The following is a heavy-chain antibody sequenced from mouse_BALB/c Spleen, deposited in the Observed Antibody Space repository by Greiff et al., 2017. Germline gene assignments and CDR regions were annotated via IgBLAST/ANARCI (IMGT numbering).Heavy chain of an antibody. CDR1: GYSITSGYY. CDR3: ARGVTTANYYAMDY. V-gene: IGHV3-6*02. Sequence: EVQLVESGPGLVKPSQSLSLTCSVTGYSITSGYYWYWIRQFPGNKLEWMGYISYDGSNNYNPSLKNRISITRDTSKNQFFLKLNSVTTEDTATYYCARGVTTANYYAMDYWGQGTSVTVSS. CDR2: ISYDGSN. J-gene: IGHJ4*01. D-gene: IGHD1-2*01.